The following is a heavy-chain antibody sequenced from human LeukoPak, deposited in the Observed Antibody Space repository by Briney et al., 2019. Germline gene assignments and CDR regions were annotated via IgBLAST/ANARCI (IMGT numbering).Heavy chain of an antibody. CDR1: GGTLSSHA. D-gene: IGHD6-19*01. CDR3: ARGSLAVAENWFDP. CDR2: IIPILDIA. V-gene: IGHV1-69*04. J-gene: IGHJ5*02. Sequence: SVKVSCKASGGTLSSHAISWVRQAPGQGLEWMGRIIPILDIANYAQKFQGRVTITADKSTSTAYMELSSLRSEDTAVYYCARGSLAVAENWFDPWGQGTLVTVSS.